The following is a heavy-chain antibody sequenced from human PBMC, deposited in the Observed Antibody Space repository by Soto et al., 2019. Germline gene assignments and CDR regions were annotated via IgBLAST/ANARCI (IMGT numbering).Heavy chain of an antibody. CDR2: IYYSGST. CDR3: ARSTFWGGLDY. J-gene: IGHJ4*02. V-gene: IGHV4-31*03. Sequence: SETLSLTCTVSGGSISSGGYYWSWIRQHPGKGLEWIGYIYYSGSTYYNPSLKSRVTISVDTSKNQFSLKLSSVTAADTAVYYCARSTFWGGLDYWGQGTLVTVSS. CDR1: GGSISSGGYY. D-gene: IGHD3-16*01.